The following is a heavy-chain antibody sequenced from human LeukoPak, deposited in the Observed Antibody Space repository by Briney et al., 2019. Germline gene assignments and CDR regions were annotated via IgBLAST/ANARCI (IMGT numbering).Heavy chain of an antibody. J-gene: IGHJ4*02. CDR1: GFTFSSYS. D-gene: IGHD3-3*01. CDR2: ISSSSSTI. CDR3: ARDNAPYVYDFWSGYLSGVYFDY. Sequence: GGSLRLSCAASGFTFSSYSMNWVRQAPGKGLEWVSYISSSSSTIYYADSVKGRFTISRDNAKNSLYLQMNSLRAEDTAVYYCARDNAPYVYDFWSGYLSGVYFDYWGQGTLVTVSS. V-gene: IGHV3-48*01.